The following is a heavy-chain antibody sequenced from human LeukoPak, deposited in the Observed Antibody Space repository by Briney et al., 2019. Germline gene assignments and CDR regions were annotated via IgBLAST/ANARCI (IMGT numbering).Heavy chain of an antibody. V-gene: IGHV3-30*03. D-gene: IGHD4-23*01. CDR2: MSFDGSQ. CDR3: ARDLGSNYYYYYGMDV. CDR1: GRPFSSSI. J-gene: IGHJ6*02. Sequence: GGSLRLSCALSGRPFSSSIMHWVRRAPGKGLEWVAGMSFDGSQYYVESVKGRFTISRDNSGNTVYLHMTSLRPEDTAVYYCARDLGSNYYYYYGMDVWGQGTTVTVSS.